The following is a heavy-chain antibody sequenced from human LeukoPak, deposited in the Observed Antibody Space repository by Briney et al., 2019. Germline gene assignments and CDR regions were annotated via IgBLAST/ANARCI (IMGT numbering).Heavy chain of an antibody. V-gene: IGHV3-21*01. D-gene: IGHD3-3*01. J-gene: IGHJ4*02. CDR3: ARGDYDFWSGYYSY. Sequence: PGGSLRLSCAASGFTFSSYSMNWVRQAPGKGLEWVSSISSSSSYIYYADSVKGRFTISRDNAKNSLYLQMNSLRAEDTAVYYCARGDYDFWSGYYSYWGQGTLVTVSS. CDR1: GFTFSSYS. CDR2: ISSSSSYI.